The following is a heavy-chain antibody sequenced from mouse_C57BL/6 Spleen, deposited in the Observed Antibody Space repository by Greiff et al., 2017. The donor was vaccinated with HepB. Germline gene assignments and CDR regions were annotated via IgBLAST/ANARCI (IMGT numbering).Heavy chain of an antibody. J-gene: IGHJ4*01. CDR1: GFSLTSYG. D-gene: IGHD1-1*01. CDR3: ARNGYGSAMDY. V-gene: IGHV2-2*01. CDR2: IWSGGST. Sequence: QVQLKQSGPGLVQPSQSLSITCTVSGFSLTSYGVHWVRQSPGKGLEWLGVIWSGGSTDYNPAFISRLSNSKDNTKSQVFFKMNRLQADDAAIYYCARNGYGSAMDYWGQGTSVTVSS.